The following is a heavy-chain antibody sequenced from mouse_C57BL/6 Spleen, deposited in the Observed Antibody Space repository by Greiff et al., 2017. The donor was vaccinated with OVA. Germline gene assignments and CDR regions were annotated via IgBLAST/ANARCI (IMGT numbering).Heavy chain of an antibody. CDR2: ISDGGSYT. Sequence: EVKLVESGGGLVKPGGSLKLSCAASGFTFSSYAMSWVRQTPEKRLEWVATISDGGSYTYYPDNVKGRFTISRDNAKNNLYLQMSHLKSEDTAMYYCARGASNFDYWGKGTTLTVSS. D-gene: IGHD2-10*02. CDR1: GFTFSSYA. V-gene: IGHV5-4*03. J-gene: IGHJ2*01. CDR3: ARGASNFDY.